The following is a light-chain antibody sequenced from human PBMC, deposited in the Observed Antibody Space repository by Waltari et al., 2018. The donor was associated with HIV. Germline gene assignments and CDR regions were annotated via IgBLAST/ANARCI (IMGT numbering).Light chain of an antibody. J-gene: IGKJ1*01. CDR2: LAS. V-gene: IGKV4-1*01. Sequence: DIVMTQSPDSLAVSLGERATINCKSSQSVLSSSNNKNYLVWYQQKPGQPPKLLIYLASTRESGVPDRFSGSGSGTDFTLTISSLQAEDVAVYYCQQYYSTPWTFGQGTKVEVK. CDR1: QSVLSSSNNKNY. CDR3: QQYYSTPWT.